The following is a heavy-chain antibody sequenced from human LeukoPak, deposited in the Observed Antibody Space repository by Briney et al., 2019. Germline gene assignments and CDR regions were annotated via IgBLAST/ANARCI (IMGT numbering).Heavy chain of an antibody. CDR1: GYTFTSYD. CDR2: MNPNSGNT. CDR3: ARGSRGGHTAVRGVIIV. D-gene: IGHD3-10*01. Sequence: ASVKVSCKASGYTFTSYDINWVRQATGQGLEWMGWMNPNSGNTGYAQKFQGRVTMTRNTSISTAYMELSSLRSEDTAVYYCARGSRGGHTAVRGVIIVWGKGTTVTVSS. V-gene: IGHV1-8*01. J-gene: IGHJ6*04.